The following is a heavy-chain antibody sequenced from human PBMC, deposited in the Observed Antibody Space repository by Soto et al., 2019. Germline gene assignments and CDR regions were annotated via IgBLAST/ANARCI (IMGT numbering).Heavy chain of an antibody. Sequence: PGGSLRLSCAATGFTFDDYAMHWVRQAPGKGLEWVAGLSWNSGGIGYADSVKGRFTISRDNAKNSLYLQMNSLATEDTDLYYCAKDKDSAAGRGYFDYWGQGILVTVSS. CDR2: LSWNSGGI. V-gene: IGHV3-9*01. CDR1: GFTFDDYA. D-gene: IGHD6-13*01. J-gene: IGHJ4*02. CDR3: AKDKDSAAGRGYFDY.